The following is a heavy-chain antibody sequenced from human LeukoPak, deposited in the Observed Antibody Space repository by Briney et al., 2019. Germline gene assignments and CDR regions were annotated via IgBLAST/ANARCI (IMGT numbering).Heavy chain of an antibody. CDR1: GYTFTDYY. CDR2: VDPEDGET. CDR3: ATEKAARSLYYYMDV. V-gene: IGHV1-69-2*01. J-gene: IGHJ6*03. D-gene: IGHD6-6*01. Sequence: ASVKVSCKVSGYTFTDYYMHWVQQAPGTGLEWMGLVDPEDGETIYAEKFQGRVTITADTSTDTAYMELSSLRSEDTAVYYCATEKAARSLYYYMDVWGKGTTVTVSS.